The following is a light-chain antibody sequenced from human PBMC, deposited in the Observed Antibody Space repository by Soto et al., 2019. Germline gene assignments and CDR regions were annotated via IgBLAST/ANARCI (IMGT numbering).Light chain of an antibody. CDR2: DAS. V-gene: IGKV3-11*01. J-gene: IGKJ5*01. CDR1: QSVSSY. CDR3: QQRSNWIT. Sequence: IVLTQSPATLSVSPGERATLSCRASQSVSSYLAWYQQKPGQAPRLLIYDASNRATGIPARFRGSGSGTDFTLTISSLEPEDFAVYYCQQRSNWITFGQGTRLEIK.